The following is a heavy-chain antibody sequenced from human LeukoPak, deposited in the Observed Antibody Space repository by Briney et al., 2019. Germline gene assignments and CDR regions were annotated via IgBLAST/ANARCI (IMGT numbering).Heavy chain of an antibody. J-gene: IGHJ4*02. D-gene: IGHD6-13*01. CDR2: ISGSGDSG. CDR3: AKTRPLDSSSWSHGDY. CDR1: GFRLRISA. V-gene: IGHV3-23*01. Sequence: GGSLRLSRAASGFRLRISATRGVPDAPGKGLEWVSDISGSGDSGYCRDSVEGRFTISRDNSKNTLYMQMNSLRTEDTAVYYCAKTRPLDSSSWSHGDYWGQGTLVTVSS.